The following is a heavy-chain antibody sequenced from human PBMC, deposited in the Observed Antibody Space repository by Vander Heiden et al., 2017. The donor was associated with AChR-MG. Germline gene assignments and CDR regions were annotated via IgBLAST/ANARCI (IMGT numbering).Heavy chain of an antibody. V-gene: IGHV4-34*01. Sequence: QVQLQQWGAGLLKPSETLSLTCAVYGGSFSGYYWSWIRQPPGKGLEWIGEINHSGSTNYNPSLKSRVTISVDTSKNQFSLKLSSVTAADTAVYYCARGLEWGIFNWFDPWGQGTLVTVSS. CDR1: GGSFSGYY. D-gene: IGHD3-3*01. CDR2: INHSGST. J-gene: IGHJ5*02. CDR3: ARGLEWGIFNWFDP.